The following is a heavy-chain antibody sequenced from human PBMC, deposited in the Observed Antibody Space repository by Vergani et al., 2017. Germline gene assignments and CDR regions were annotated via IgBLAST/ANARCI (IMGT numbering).Heavy chain of an antibody. CDR1: GFTLGDYA. D-gene: IGHD6-13*01. J-gene: IGHJ4*02. V-gene: IGHV3-9*03. CDR2: ISWNSGSI. CDR3: AKGGIAAAGPFDY. Sequence: EVQLVESGGGLVQPGRSLRLSCSASGFTLGDYAMHWVRQAPGKGLEWVSGISWNSGSIGYADSVKGRFTISRDNAKNSLYLQMNSLRAEDMALYYCAKGGIAAAGPFDYWGQGTLVTVSS.